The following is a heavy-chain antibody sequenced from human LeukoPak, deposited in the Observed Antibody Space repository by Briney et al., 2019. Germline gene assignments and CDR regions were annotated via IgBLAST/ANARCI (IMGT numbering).Heavy chain of an antibody. CDR1: GGSISSSSYY. CDR2: IYYSGST. Sequence: SETLSLTCTVSGGSISSSSYYWGWLRQPPGKGLEWIGSIYYSGSTYYNPSLKSRVTISVDTSKNQFSLKLSSVTAADTAVYYCAGYKYSSIVHWGQGTLVTVSS. CDR3: AGYKYSSIVH. D-gene: IGHD6-13*01. J-gene: IGHJ4*02. V-gene: IGHV4-39*01.